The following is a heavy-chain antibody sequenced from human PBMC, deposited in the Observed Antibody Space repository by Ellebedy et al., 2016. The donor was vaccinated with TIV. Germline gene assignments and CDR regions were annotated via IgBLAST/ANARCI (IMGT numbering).Heavy chain of an antibody. CDR2: MYTSGST. V-gene: IGHV4-4*07. Sequence: SETLSLXXTVSGGSISSYYWSWIRQPAGKELEWIGRMYTSGSTEYNPSLKSRVTMSVDTSKNEFSLKLRSVTAADTAVYYCARDGYDDDYFDYWGQGTLVTVSS. CDR1: GGSISSYY. D-gene: IGHD5-12*01. CDR3: ARDGYDDDYFDY. J-gene: IGHJ4*02.